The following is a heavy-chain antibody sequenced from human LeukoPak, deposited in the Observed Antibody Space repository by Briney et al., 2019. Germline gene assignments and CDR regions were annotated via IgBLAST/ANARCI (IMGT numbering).Heavy chain of an antibody. Sequence: ASVKVSCKASGYTFTGYYMHWVRQAPGQGLEWMGWINPNSGGTNYAQKFQGRVTMTRDTSISTAYMELSRLRSDDTAVYYCARGIQLWLGVRGSGWFDPWGQGTLVTVSS. CDR3: ARGIQLWLGVRGSGWFDP. V-gene: IGHV1-2*02. CDR1: GYTFTGYY. CDR2: INPNSGGT. D-gene: IGHD5-18*01. J-gene: IGHJ5*02.